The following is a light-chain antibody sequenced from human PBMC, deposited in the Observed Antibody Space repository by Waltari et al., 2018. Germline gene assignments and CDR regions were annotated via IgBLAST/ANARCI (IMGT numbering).Light chain of an antibody. V-gene: IGLV2-14*03. CDR2: DVT. J-gene: IGLJ3*02. Sequence: QSALTQPASVSGSPGQSITISCTGIGSAIECSDLVASYQHHPGKAPQVIIYDVTKRPSRIFERYAASTSDNAVSLTISGRQPEDEGAYYCTSQPADGAVLFGGG. CDR1: GSAIECSDL. CDR3: TSQPADGAVL.